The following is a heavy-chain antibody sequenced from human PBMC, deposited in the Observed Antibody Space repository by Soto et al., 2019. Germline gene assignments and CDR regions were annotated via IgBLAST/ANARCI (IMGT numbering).Heavy chain of an antibody. D-gene: IGHD3-10*01. CDR1: GSSFPSYW. V-gene: IGHV5-10-1*01. CDR3: ATLRVGFGELLTY. CDR2: IDPRDSYT. Sequence: EVQLVQSGAEVKKPGESLRISCKGSGSSFPSYWIGWVRQLPGKGLEWMGRIDPRDSYTNYRPSFQGHVTTSADKSISTAYLQWSSLKASDTAMYYCATLRVGFGELLTYWAQGTLVTVSS. J-gene: IGHJ4*02.